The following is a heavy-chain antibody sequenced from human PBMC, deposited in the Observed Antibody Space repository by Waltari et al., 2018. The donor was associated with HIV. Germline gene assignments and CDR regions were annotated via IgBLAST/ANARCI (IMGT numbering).Heavy chain of an antibody. CDR3: TTVGGGTRDY. V-gene: IGHV3-15*01. Sequence: EVLLVESGGGLGKPGGSLRLSCAASGFTFSDAWMSWVRQAPGKGLEWVGRIKSNTDGGTTDYAAPVKGRFTISRDDSKTTLYLEMNSLKTEDTAVYYCTTVGGGTRDYWGQGTLITVS. J-gene: IGHJ4*02. CDR2: IKSNTDGGTT. CDR1: GFTFSDAW. D-gene: IGHD3-16*01.